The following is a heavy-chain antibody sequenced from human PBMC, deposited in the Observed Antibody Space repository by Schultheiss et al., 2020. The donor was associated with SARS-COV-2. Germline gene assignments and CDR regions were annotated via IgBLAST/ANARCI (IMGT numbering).Heavy chain of an antibody. J-gene: IGHJ4*02. V-gene: IGHV1-8*01. Sequence: ASVKVSCKASGYTFTSYDINWVRQATGQGLEWMGWMNPNSGNTGYAQKFQGRVTMTRNTSISTAYMELSSLRSEDTAVYYCARVLSIRSSGWYPVLYWGQGTLVTVSS. CDR1: GYTFTSYD. D-gene: IGHD6-19*01. CDR3: ARVLSIRSSGWYPVLY. CDR2: MNPNSGNT.